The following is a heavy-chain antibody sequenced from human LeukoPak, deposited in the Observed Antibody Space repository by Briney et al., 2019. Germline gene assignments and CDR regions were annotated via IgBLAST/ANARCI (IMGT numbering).Heavy chain of an antibody. CDR2: SYHGGST. V-gene: IGHV4-30-2*01. CDR3: ARMVVDVTRWFDP. CDR1: GDSMTSSRFS. J-gene: IGHJ5*02. Sequence: SETLSLTCDVSGDSMTSSRFSWSWLRQPPGKGLEWIGYSYHGGSTHYNPSLQSRVTISVDRSKKQFSLNLNSVTAADTDVYYCARMVVDVTRWFDPWGQGTLVTVSS. D-gene: IGHD2-15*01.